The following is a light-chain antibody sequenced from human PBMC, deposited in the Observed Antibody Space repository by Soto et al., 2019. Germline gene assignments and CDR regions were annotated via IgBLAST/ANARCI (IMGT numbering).Light chain of an antibody. CDR2: EVS. V-gene: IGLV2-8*01. Sequence: QSVLTQPPSASGSPGQSVTISCTGTSSDVGGYNYVSWYQQHPGKAPKLMIYEVSKRPSGVPDRFSGSKSGNMASLTVSGLQAEDEADYYCSSYAGSNSVFXTGTKLTVL. CDR1: SSDVGGYNY. J-gene: IGLJ1*01. CDR3: SSYAGSNSV.